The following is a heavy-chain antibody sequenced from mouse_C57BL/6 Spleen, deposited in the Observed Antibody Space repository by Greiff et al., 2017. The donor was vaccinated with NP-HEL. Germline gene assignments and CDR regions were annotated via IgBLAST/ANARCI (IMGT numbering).Heavy chain of an antibody. CDR1: GYAFSSSW. Sequence: QVQLQQSGPELVKPGASVKISCKASGYAFSSSWMNWVKQRPGKGLEWIGRIYPGDGGTNYNGKFKGKATLTADKSSSTAYMQLSSLTSEDSAVYFCARSGHDYGEGCMAYWGQGTSVTVSS. CDR3: ARSGHDYGEGCMAY. D-gene: IGHD2-4*01. V-gene: IGHV1-82*01. J-gene: IGHJ4*01. CDR2: IYPGDGGT.